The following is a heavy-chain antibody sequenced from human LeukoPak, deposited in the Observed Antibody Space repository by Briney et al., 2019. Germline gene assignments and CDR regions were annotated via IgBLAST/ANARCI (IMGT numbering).Heavy chain of an antibody. V-gene: IGHV4-34*01. CDR2: INHSGST. J-gene: IGHJ4*02. Sequence: SETLSLTCTVSGGSFSSGGYYWSWIRQPPGKGLEWIGEINHSGSTNYNPSLKSRVTISVDTSKNQFSLKLSSVTAADTAVYYCATTYYDFWSGYYPFDYWGQGTLVTVSS. CDR3: ATTYYDFWSGYYPFDY. CDR1: GGSFSSGGYY. D-gene: IGHD3-3*01.